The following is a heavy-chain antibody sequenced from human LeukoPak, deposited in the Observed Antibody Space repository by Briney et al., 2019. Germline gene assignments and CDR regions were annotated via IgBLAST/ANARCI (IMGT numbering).Heavy chain of an antibody. D-gene: IGHD5-18*01. CDR2: INPNSGGT. V-gene: IGHV1-2*02. Sequence: ASVKVSCKASGYTFTGYYMHWVRQAPGQGFEWMGWINPNSGGTNYAQKFQGRVTMTRDTSISTAYMELSRLRSDDTAVYYCARGGRGYSYGLLRVFDYWGQGTLVTVSS. CDR3: ARGGRGYSYGLLRVFDY. J-gene: IGHJ4*02. CDR1: GYTFTGYY.